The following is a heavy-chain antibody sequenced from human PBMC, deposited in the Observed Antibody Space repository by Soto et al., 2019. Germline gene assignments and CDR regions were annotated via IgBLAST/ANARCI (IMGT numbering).Heavy chain of an antibody. V-gene: IGHV4-30-4*01. CDR1: GGSISSGDYY. Sequence: SETLSLTCTVSGGSISSGDYYWSWIRQPPGKGLEWIGYIYYSGSTYYNPSLKSRVTISVDTSKDQFSLKLSSVSAADTAVYYCARHRSALTWFDPWGQGTLVTVSS. D-gene: IGHD6-19*01. J-gene: IGHJ5*02. CDR3: ARHRSALTWFDP. CDR2: IYYSGST.